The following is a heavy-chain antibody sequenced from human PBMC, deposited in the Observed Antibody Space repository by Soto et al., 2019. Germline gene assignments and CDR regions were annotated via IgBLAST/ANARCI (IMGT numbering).Heavy chain of an antibody. CDR3: GLASKWELLGYFCGMDV. V-gene: IGHV1-69*01. CDR1: GGTFNTFA. CDR2: VIPLFNTP. Sequence: QVQLVQSGAEVKKPGSSAKVSCKASGGTFNTFAFTWVRQAPGQGFEWMGGVIPLFNTPDYAQKFQGRVTITADESTSTVYLELSCLSSDDTAVYFCGLASKWELLGYFCGMDVWGQGTTVIVSS. D-gene: IGHD1-26*01. J-gene: IGHJ6*02.